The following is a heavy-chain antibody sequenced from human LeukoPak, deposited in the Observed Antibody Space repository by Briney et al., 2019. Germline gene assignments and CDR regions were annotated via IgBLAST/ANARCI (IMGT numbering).Heavy chain of an antibody. CDR1: GITFSNAW. D-gene: IGHD6-6*01. Sequence: GGSLRLSCAASGITFSNAWMSWVRQAPGKGLAWVGRIKSKTDGETTDYAAPVKGRFTISIDDSKNTLYLQMNSLKTEDTAVYYCATQKRGTSISDYWGQGTLVTVSS. CDR2: IKSKTDGETT. J-gene: IGHJ4*02. V-gene: IGHV3-15*01. CDR3: ATQKRGTSISDY.